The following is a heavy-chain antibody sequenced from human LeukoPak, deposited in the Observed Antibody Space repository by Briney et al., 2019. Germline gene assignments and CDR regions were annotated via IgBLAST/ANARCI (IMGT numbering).Heavy chain of an antibody. Sequence: ASVKVSCKASGYTFTSDDINWVRQATGQGLEWMGWMNPNSGNTGYAQKFQGRVTMTRNTSISTAYMELSSLRSEDTAVYYCARGLRGWNYFDYWGQGTLVTVSS. CDR2: MNPNSGNT. CDR1: GYTFTSDD. J-gene: IGHJ4*02. V-gene: IGHV1-8*01. D-gene: IGHD6-19*01. CDR3: ARGLRGWNYFDY.